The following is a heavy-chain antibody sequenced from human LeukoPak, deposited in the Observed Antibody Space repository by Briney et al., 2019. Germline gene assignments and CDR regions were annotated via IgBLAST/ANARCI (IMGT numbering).Heavy chain of an antibody. V-gene: IGHV1-69*01. J-gene: IGHJ5*02. CDR3: ARDPHTTRWADYGDYPQNNWFDP. D-gene: IGHD4-17*01. CDR2: IIPIFGTA. CDR1: GGTFSSYA. Sequence: SVKVSCKASGGTFSSYAISWVRQAPGQGLEWMGGIIPIFGTANYAQKFQGRVTITADESTSTAYMELSSLRSEDTAVYYCARDPHTTRWADYGDYPQNNWFDPWGQGTLVTVSS.